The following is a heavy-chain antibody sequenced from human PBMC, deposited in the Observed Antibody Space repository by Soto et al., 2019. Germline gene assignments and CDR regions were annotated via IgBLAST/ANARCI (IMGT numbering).Heavy chain of an antibody. Sequence: QVQLVESGGGVVQPGRSLRLSCAASGFTFSSYGMHWVRQAPGKGLEWVAVISYDGSNKYYADSVKGRFTISRDNSKNTLYLQMNSLRAEDTAVYYCAKQFTPHSSGGPDASDIWGQGTMVTVSS. CDR3: AKQFTPHSSGGPDASDI. V-gene: IGHV3-30*18. CDR2: ISYDGSNK. D-gene: IGHD6-19*01. CDR1: GFTFSSYG. J-gene: IGHJ3*02.